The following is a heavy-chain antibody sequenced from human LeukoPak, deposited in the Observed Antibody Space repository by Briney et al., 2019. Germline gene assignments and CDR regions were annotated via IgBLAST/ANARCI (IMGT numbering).Heavy chain of an antibody. CDR2: IKQDGSET. J-gene: IGHJ4*02. CDR1: GLTFSTHW. Sequence: GRSLRLSCAASGLTFSTHWMTWVRQAPGKGLEWVANIKQDGSETYYVDRVKGRFTISRDNAKNLLYLQMNSLRGEDTALYYCGGFGYEAAVDLWGQGALVTVSS. D-gene: IGHD6-13*01. CDR3: GGFGYEAAVDL. V-gene: IGHV3-7*01.